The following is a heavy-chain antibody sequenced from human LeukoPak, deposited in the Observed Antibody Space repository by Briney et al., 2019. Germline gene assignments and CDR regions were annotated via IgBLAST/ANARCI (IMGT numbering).Heavy chain of an antibody. J-gene: IGHJ4*02. CDR2: IWYDGSNK. Sequence: GGSLRLSCAASGFTFEIYWMSWVRQPPGKGLEWVAVIWYDGSNKYYADSVKGRFTISRDNSKNTLYLQMNSLRAEDTAVYYCAKTLWGPRSCPDYWGQGTLVTVSS. CDR1: GFTFEIYW. D-gene: IGHD3-16*01. CDR3: AKTLWGPRSCPDY. V-gene: IGHV3-30*02.